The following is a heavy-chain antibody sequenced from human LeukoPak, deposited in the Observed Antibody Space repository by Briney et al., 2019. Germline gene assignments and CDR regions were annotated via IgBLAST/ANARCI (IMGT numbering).Heavy chain of an antibody. J-gene: IGHJ4*02. CDR1: GGSISSGDYY. D-gene: IGHD6-13*01. CDR2: IFYNGRT. CDR3: ARDQTAAAGFLDY. Sequence: PSQTLSLTCTVSGGSISSGDYYWSWLRQPPGKGLEWIGYIFYNGRTYYNPSLKSRVTISADTSKNQFSLKLSSVTAADTAVYYCARDQTAAAGFLDYWGQGTLVTVSS. V-gene: IGHV4-30-4*08.